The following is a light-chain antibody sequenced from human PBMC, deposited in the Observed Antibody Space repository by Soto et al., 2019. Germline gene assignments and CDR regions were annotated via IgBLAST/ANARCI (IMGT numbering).Light chain of an antibody. J-gene: IGLJ2*01. CDR1: NSNIGDNT. V-gene: IGLV1-44*01. CDR3: ASWDDKLNGVV. CDR2: TNN. Sequence: QSVLTQPPSASGTPGQRITISCSGSNSNIGDNTVNWFQQLPGMAPRLLISTNNQRPSGVPDRFTASKSGTSGSLAISGPQSEDEADYYCASWDDKLNGVVFGGGTKVTVL.